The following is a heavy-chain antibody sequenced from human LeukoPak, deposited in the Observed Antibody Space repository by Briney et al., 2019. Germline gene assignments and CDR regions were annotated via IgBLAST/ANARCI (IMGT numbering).Heavy chain of an antibody. CDR1: GGSFSGYY. Sequence: PSETLSLTCAVYGGSFSGYYWSWIRQPPGKRLEWVGEINHSGSTNYNPSLKSRVTISVDTSKNQFSLKLSSVTAADTAVYYCARHRRSPRSSSHFDYWGQGTLVTVSS. V-gene: IGHV4-34*01. CDR2: INHSGST. J-gene: IGHJ4*02. CDR3: ARHRRSPRSSSHFDY. D-gene: IGHD6-6*01.